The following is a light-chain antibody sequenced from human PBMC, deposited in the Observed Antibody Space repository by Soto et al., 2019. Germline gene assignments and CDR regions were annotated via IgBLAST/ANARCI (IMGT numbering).Light chain of an antibody. CDR2: GVS. CDR3: MSDTGSTTYV. CDR1: SSDVGGYNY. J-gene: IGLJ1*01. Sequence: QSALTQPASVSGSPGQSITISCTGTSSDVGGYNYVSWYQQHPGKAPKLMTYGVSNRPSGVSNRFSCSKSGNTASLTSSGLQAEDEDDYYCMSDTGSTTYVFGIWPKVTVL. V-gene: IGLV2-14*01.